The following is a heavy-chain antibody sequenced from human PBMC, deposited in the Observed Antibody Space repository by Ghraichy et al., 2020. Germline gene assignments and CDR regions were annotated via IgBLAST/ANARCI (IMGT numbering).Heavy chain of an antibody. CDR3: AKDLPNSGYFFDY. V-gene: IGHV3-23*01. CDR2: INAGGGST. D-gene: IGHD5-12*01. Sequence: GGSLRLSCAASKFTFRSYAMSWVRQAPGKGLEWVSTINAGGGSTYYADSVKGRFTISRDNSKNTLYLQMNSLRAEDTAVYYCAKDLPNSGYFFDYWGQGTLVTVSS. J-gene: IGHJ4*02. CDR1: KFTFRSYA.